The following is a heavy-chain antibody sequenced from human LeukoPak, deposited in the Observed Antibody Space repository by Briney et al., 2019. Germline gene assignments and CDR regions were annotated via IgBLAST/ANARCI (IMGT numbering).Heavy chain of an antibody. J-gene: IGHJ4*02. D-gene: IGHD3-10*01. CDR3: ARGPRGPARLDY. Sequence: PGGSLRLSCTASGFTFGDYGMSWVRQAPGKGLEWVSVIYTAGTTYYADSVKGRFTISRDNSKNTLYLQMNSLRAEDTAVYYCARGPRGPARLDYWGQGTLVTVSS. CDR1: GFTFGDYG. CDR2: IYTAGTT. V-gene: IGHV3-53*01.